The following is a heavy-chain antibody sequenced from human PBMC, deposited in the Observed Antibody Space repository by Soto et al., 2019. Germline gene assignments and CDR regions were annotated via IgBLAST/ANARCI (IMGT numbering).Heavy chain of an antibody. D-gene: IGHD1-1*01. V-gene: IGHV3-21*01. J-gene: IGHJ4*02. CDR3: ARDLTGAKTDFDY. Sequence: GSLRLSCAASGFTFRSYSMNWVRQAPGKGLEWVSSISSSTYIYYADSVKGRFTISRDNAKNSLYLQMNSLRAEDTAVYYCARDLTGAKTDFDYWGQGTPVTVSS. CDR2: ISSSTYI. CDR1: GFTFRSYS.